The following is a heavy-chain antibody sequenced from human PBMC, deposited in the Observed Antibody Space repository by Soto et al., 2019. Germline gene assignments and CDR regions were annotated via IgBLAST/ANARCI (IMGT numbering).Heavy chain of an antibody. Sequence: GSLRLSCAASGFIFSTYSMNWVRQAPGKGLEWVSYISGSSSITYYADSVKGRFTVSRDNAKNSLYLQMNSLRDEDTAVYYCAAEGGFCSGTSCYDGGRYYYYGMDVWGQGTTVTVSS. D-gene: IGHD2-2*01. CDR3: AAEGGFCSGTSCYDGGRYYYYGMDV. J-gene: IGHJ6*02. V-gene: IGHV3-48*02. CDR2: ISGSSSIT. CDR1: GFIFSTYS.